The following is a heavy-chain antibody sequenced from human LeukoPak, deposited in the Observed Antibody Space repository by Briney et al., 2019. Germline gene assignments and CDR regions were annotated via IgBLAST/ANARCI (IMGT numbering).Heavy chain of an antibody. CDR1: GFRFSDSW. CDR3: ARGGYSGSYYRFS. V-gene: IGHV3-74*01. D-gene: IGHD6-25*01. J-gene: IGHJ4*02. CDR2: TSKDGSDT. Sequence: GRSLRLSCAAAGFRFSDSWTHWVRQRPGEGPEWLSRTSKDGSDTFYADAAKGRFTASRDHTKNTVYLQITNVTPDHTSVYFWARGGYSGSYYRFSWGQGTLVTVAS.